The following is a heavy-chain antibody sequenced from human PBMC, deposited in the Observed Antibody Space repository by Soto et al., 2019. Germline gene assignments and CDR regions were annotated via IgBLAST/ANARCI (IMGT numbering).Heavy chain of an antibody. CDR1: GSTLSRDN. CDR3: MTEYMMGAASLDY. Sequence: EVQLVESGGALVQPGGSLRLSCAVSGSTLSRDNMNWVRQAPGKGPEWVAIIYTGGNTYYADSVKGRFSVSRDRSKNTLFLQMDSVRAEDTAVDYCMTEYMMGAASLDYWGQGTLVTVSS. D-gene: IGHD3-16*01. J-gene: IGHJ4*02. V-gene: IGHV3-66*01. CDR2: IYTGGNT.